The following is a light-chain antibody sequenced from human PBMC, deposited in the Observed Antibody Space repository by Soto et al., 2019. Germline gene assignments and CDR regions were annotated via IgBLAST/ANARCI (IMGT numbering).Light chain of an antibody. Sequence: AVVTQEPSLTVSPGGTVTLTCGSSTGAVTSDHFPYWFQQKPGQAPKTLIYDTYNRHSWTPAPFSGSLLGGKAALTLSGPQPEDEADYYCLLSYSDWYVLFGGGTKLTVL. J-gene: IGLJ2*01. CDR3: LLSYSDWYVL. V-gene: IGLV7-46*01. CDR2: DTY. CDR1: TGAVTSDHF.